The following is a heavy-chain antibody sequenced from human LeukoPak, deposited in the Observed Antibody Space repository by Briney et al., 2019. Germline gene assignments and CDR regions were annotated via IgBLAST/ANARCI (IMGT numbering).Heavy chain of an antibody. CDR3: AGCPDYYDSSGYHN. CDR2: INHSGST. CDR1: GGSFSGYY. J-gene: IGHJ4*02. Sequence: PSETLSLTCAVYGGSFSGYYWSWIRQPPGKGLEWIGEINHSGSTNYNPSLKSRVTISVDTSKNQFSLKLSSVTAADTAVYCCAGCPDYYDSSGYHNWGQGTLVTVSS. D-gene: IGHD3-22*01. V-gene: IGHV4-34*01.